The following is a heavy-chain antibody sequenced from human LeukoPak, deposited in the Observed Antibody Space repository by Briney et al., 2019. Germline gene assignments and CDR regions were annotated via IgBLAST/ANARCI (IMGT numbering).Heavy chain of an antibody. CDR1: GFTVSSNY. J-gene: IGHJ4*02. CDR2: IYSGGST. Sequence: GGSLRLSCAASGFTVSSNYMSWVRQAPGKGLEWVSVIYSGGSTYYADSVKGRFTISRDNAKNSLYLQMNSLRAEDTAVYYCAREEDSSSCRRCPFDYWGQGTLVTVSS. V-gene: IGHV3-66*01. D-gene: IGHD6-13*01. CDR3: AREEDSSSCRRCPFDY.